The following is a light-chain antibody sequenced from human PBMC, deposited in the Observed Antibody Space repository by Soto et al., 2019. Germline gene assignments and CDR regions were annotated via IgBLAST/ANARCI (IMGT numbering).Light chain of an antibody. CDR2: GAS. CDR1: QSVSSN. J-gene: IGKJ4*01. Sequence: EILLTQSPTILSLSPVEIATHSCRATQSVSSNLAWYQQNPGQAPRLLICGASTRATGIPARFSGSGSGTEFTLTISSLQSEDFAVYYCQQYNNWPLTFGGGTKVDIK. V-gene: IGKV3-15*01. CDR3: QQYNNWPLT.